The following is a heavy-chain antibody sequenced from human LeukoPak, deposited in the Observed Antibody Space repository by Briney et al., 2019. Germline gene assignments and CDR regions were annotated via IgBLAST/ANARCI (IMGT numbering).Heavy chain of an antibody. V-gene: IGHV4-39*01. CDR2: IYYSGGT. Sequence: SETLSLTCTVSGGSISSSNYYWGWIRQPPGKGLEWIGSIYYSGGTYFNPSLKSRVTISVNTSKNQFSLKLSSVTAADTAVYYCASGSLYTFHGWGQGTLVTVSS. J-gene: IGHJ4*02. D-gene: IGHD1-26*01. CDR1: GGSISSSNYY. CDR3: ASGSLYTFHG.